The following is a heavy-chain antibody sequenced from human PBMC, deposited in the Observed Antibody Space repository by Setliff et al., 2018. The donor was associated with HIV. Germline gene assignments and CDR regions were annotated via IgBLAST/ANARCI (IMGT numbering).Heavy chain of an antibody. CDR1: GDSITTYY. J-gene: IGHJ5*02. D-gene: IGHD1-26*01. CDR3: ARGGVGAALVWFDP. Sequence: SETLSLTCIVSGDSITTYYWSWIRQSPAKGLEWIGYINSSGSTKYNPSLKSRVTISIDTSKSQFSLRLNSVTAADTAVYYCARGGVGAALVWFDPWGQGALVTVSS. CDR2: INSSGST. V-gene: IGHV4-59*13.